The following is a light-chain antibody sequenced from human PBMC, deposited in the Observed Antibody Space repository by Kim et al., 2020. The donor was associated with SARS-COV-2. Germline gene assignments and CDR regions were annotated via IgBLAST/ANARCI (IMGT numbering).Light chain of an antibody. CDR2: QAS. V-gene: IGKV1-5*03. J-gene: IGKJ1*01. CDR1: QSISTW. CDR3: QQYNNYLWT. Sequence: DIQMTQSPSTLSASVGDRVTITCRASQSISTWVAWYQQKPGKAPKVLIYQASTLYGGVPSRFSGSGSGTEFTLTISSLQPDDFASYYCQQYNNYLWTFGQGTKVDIK.